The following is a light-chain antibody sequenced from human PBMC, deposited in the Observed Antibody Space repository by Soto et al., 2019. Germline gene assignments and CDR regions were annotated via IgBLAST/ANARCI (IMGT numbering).Light chain of an antibody. J-gene: IGKJ2*01. Sequence: EIVLTQSPGTLSLSPGERATLSCRASQSVSRNSLAWYQQKPGQAPRLLIYGASNRATGIPDRFSGSGSGTDFTLTISSLEPEDFAVFYCQQYGSSLSTFGQGTKLEIK. CDR3: QQYGSSLST. V-gene: IGKV3-20*01. CDR1: QSVSRNS. CDR2: GAS.